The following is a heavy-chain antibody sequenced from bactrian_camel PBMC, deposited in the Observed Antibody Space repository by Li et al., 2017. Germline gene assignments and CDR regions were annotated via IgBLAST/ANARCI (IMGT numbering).Heavy chain of an antibody. V-gene: IGHV3S40*01. CDR2: TTAYPGNT. Sequence: DVQLVESGGGSVQAGGSLRLSCAASGYTSRRCMTWFRQAPGKEREGVATTAYPGNTNYADSVRGRFTITQDNAKRTVYLQMDTLTPEDSAMYYCAAKENADGIWWYTSSSYKLWGQGTQVTVS. J-gene: IGHJ4*01. CDR3: AAKENADGIWWYTSSSYKL. D-gene: IGHD7*01. CDR1: GYTSRRC.